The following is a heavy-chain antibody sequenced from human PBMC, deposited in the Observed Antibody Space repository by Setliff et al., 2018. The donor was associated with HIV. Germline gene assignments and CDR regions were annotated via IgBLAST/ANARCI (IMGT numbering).Heavy chain of an antibody. J-gene: IGHJ4*02. V-gene: IGHV4-59*08. CDR1: GGSISSYY. CDR2: IYYFGST. Sequence: SETLSLTCTVSGGSISSYYWSWIRQPPGKGLEWIGYIYYFGSTNYNPSLKSRVTISVDTSKNQFSLKLTSVTAADTAVYYCARTLRAAAMGYFDYWGQGTLVTVSS. D-gene: IGHD5-18*01. CDR3: ARTLRAAAMGYFDY.